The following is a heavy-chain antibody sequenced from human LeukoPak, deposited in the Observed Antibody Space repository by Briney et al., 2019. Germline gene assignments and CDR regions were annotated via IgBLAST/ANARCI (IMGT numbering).Heavy chain of an antibody. CDR1: GGTFSSYA. Sequence: ASVKVSCKASGGTFSSYAISWVRQAPGQRLEWMGWINAGNGNTKYSQKFQGRVTITRDTSASTAYMELSSLRSKDTAVYYCARGIGLLWFGELAHFDYWGQGTLVTVSS. CDR3: ARGIGLLWFGELAHFDY. D-gene: IGHD3-10*01. V-gene: IGHV1-3*01. CDR2: INAGNGNT. J-gene: IGHJ4*02.